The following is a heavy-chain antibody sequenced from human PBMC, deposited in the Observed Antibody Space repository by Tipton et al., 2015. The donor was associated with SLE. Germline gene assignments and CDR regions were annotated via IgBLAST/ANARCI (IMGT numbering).Heavy chain of an antibody. J-gene: IGHJ3*02. CDR1: GGTLSSYT. CDR3: ARGGVGASDAFDI. Sequence: QSGPEVKKPGSSVKVSCKASGGTLSSYTLSWVRQAPGQGLEWMGRIIPILGIANYAQKFQGRVTITADKSTSTAYMELSSLRSEDTAVYYCARGGVGASDAFDIWGQGTMVTVSS. V-gene: IGHV1-69*04. CDR2: IIPILGIA. D-gene: IGHD1-26*01.